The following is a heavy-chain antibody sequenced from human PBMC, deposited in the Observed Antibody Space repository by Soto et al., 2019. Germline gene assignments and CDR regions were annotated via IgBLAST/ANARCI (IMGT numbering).Heavy chain of an antibody. J-gene: IGHJ4*02. CDR1: GFTFSTAW. D-gene: IGHD6-19*01. CDR2: IKTKTDGGTT. CDR3: TTDTRWAVAGSPTKATQDY. Sequence: EVQLVESGGGLVKPGGSLRLSCAASGFTFSTAWMNWVRQAPGKGLEWVGRIKTKTDGGTTDYAAPVKGRFTISRDDSRTTVYLQMNGLKTDDTALYYCTTDTRWAVAGSPTKATQDYWGQGTLVTVSS. V-gene: IGHV3-15*07.